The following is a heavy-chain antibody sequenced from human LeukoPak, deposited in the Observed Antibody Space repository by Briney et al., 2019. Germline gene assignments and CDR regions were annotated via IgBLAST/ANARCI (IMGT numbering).Heavy chain of an antibody. CDR2: IYYSGST. J-gene: IGHJ5*02. Sequence: SXYXSXIRQPPGXGLEWIGYIYYSGSTNYNPSLKSRVTISVDTSKNQFSLKLSSVTAADTAVYYCASVRRQLRGNWFDPWGQGTLVTVSS. CDR1: SXY. V-gene: IGHV4-59*01. CDR3: ASVRRQLRGNWFDP. D-gene: IGHD3-10*02.